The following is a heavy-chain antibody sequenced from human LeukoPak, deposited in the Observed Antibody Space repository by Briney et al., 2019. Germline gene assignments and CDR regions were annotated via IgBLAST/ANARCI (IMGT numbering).Heavy chain of an antibody. Sequence: GGSLRLSCAASGFTFDDYAMHWVRQAPGKGLEWVSGISWNSGSIGYADSVKGRFTISRDNAKNSLYLQMNSLRAEDTAVYYCARAKWNFDYWGQGTLVTVSS. CDR1: GFTFDDYA. CDR3: ARAKWNFDY. V-gene: IGHV3-9*01. CDR2: ISWNSGSI. D-gene: IGHD1-26*01. J-gene: IGHJ4*02.